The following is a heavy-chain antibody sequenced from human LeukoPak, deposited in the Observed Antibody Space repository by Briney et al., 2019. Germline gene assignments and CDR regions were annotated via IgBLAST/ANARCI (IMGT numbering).Heavy chain of an antibody. CDR2: IYHSGST. D-gene: IGHD6-13*01. V-gene: IGHV4-38-2*01. CDR1: GYSISSGYY. CDR3: ARSHAAAAGKGYFHY. J-gene: IGHJ4*02. Sequence: SETLSLTCAVSGYSISSGYYWGWIRQPPGKGLEWIGSIYHSGSTYYNPSLKSRVTISVDTSKNQFSLKLSSVTAADTAVYYCARSHAAAAGKGYFHYWGQGTLVTVSS.